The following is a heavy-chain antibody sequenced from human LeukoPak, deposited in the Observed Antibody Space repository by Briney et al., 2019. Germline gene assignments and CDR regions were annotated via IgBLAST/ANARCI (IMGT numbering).Heavy chain of an antibody. J-gene: IGHJ4*02. Sequence: SETLSLTCTVSGGSITSYYWTYIRQPAGKGLEWIGRIHSSGGTNYSPSLKSRVTMSLDTSKNQFSLNLSSVTAADTAIYYCAREFSGTSIAARVFDSWGQGTLVTVSS. CDR3: AREFSGTSIAARVFDS. CDR1: GGSITSYY. V-gene: IGHV4-4*07. CDR2: IHSSGGT. D-gene: IGHD6-6*01.